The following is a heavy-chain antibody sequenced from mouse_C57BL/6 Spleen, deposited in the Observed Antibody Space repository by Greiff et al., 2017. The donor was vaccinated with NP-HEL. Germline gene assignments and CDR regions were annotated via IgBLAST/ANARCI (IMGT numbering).Heavy chain of an antibody. J-gene: IGHJ3*01. CDR1: GFTFSDYG. CDR3: ARLTGIAY. V-gene: IGHV5-17*01. D-gene: IGHD4-1*01. CDR2: ISSGSSTI. Sequence: EVKVEESGGGLVKPGGSLKLSCAASGFTFSDYGMHWVRQAPEKGLEWVAYISSGSSTIYYADTVKGRFTISRDNAKNTLFLQMTSLRSEDTAMYYCARLTGIAYWGQGTLVTVSA.